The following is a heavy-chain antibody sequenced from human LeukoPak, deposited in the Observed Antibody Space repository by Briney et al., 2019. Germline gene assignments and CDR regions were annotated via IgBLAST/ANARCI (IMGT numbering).Heavy chain of an antibody. CDR2: ISTNGGST. Sequence: GGSLRLSCAASGFTFSSYAMHGVRQAPGKGLEYVSAISTNGGSTYYANSVKGRFTISRDNSKNTLYLQMGSLRAEDMAMYYCARGDSMIVVVRGFDSWGQGTLVTVSS. V-gene: IGHV3-64*01. CDR1: GFTFSSYA. D-gene: IGHD3-22*01. J-gene: IGHJ4*02. CDR3: ARGDSMIVVVRGFDS.